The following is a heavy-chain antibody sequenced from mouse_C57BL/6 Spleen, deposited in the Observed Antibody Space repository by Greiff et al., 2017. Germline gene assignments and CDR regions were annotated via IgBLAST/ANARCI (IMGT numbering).Heavy chain of an antibody. D-gene: IGHD1-1*01. CDR2: IDPETGGT. V-gene: IGHV1-15*01. J-gene: IGHJ3*01. Sequence: VQLQQSGAELVRPGASVTLSCKASGYTFTDYEMHWVKQTPVHGLEWIGAIDPETGGTAYNQKFKGKAILTADKSSSTAYMELRSLTSEDSAVYYCTRPYYGRVWFAYWGQGTLVTVSA. CDR3: TRPYYGRVWFAY. CDR1: GYTFTDYE.